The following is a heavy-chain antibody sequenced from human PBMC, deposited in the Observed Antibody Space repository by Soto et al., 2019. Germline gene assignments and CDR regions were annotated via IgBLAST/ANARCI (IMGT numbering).Heavy chain of an antibody. J-gene: IGHJ5*02. V-gene: IGHV4-39*01. CDR1: GGSISSSSYY. CDR3: ARHSNDGYYYGSGSPPRWFDP. CDR2: IYYSGST. Sequence: SETLSLICTVSGGSISSSSYYWGWIRQPPGKGLEWIGSIYYSGSTYYNPSLKSRVTISVDTSKNQFSLKLSSVTAADTAVYYCARHSNDGYYYGSGSPPRWFDPWGQGTLVTVSS. D-gene: IGHD3-10*01.